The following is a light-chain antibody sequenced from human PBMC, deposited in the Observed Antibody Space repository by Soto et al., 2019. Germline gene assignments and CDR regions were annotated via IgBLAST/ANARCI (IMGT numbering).Light chain of an antibody. J-gene: IGKJ4*02. Sequence: EIVLTQSPATLSFSPGERATLSCRASQSVSSYLAWYQQKPGQAHRLLIYDASNRATGIPARFSGSGYGTDFTLTISSLEPEDFAVYYCQQRSNWPPLTFGGGTKVEIK. V-gene: IGKV3-11*01. CDR1: QSVSSY. CDR3: QQRSNWPPLT. CDR2: DAS.